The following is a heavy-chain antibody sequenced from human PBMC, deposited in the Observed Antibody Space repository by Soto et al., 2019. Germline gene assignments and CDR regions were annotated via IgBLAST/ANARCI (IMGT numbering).Heavy chain of an antibody. V-gene: IGHV3-13*05. Sequence: EVQLVESGGGLVQPGGSLRLSCEASGFTFRNYDMHWVRQGTGKGLESVSGISAAGDPDYAHSAEGRFTISRENAQNSFSLQINSLRVRDTAVYYCARTDRDFYGLDVWGQGTTVIVSS. CDR1: GFTFRNYD. J-gene: IGHJ6*02. CDR2: ISAAGDP. CDR3: ARTDRDFYGLDV.